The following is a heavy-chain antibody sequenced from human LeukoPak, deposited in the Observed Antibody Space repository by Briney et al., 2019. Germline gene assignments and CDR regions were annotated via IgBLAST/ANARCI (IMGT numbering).Heavy chain of an antibody. V-gene: IGHV4-34*01. D-gene: IGHD3-3*01. CDR2: INHSGST. Sequence: PSETLSLTCAVYGGSFRGYYWSWIRQPPGKGLEWIGEINHSGSTNYNPSLTSRVTISVETSKNQFSLKLSSVTAADTAVYYCAREGSYYDFWSGYRTPNYWGQGTLVTVSS. CDR3: AREGSYYDFWSGYRTPNY. CDR1: GGSFRGYY. J-gene: IGHJ4*02.